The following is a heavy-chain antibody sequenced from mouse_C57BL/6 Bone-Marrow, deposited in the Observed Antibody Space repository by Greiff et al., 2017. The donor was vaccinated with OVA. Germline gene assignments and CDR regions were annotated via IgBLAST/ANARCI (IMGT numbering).Heavy chain of an antibody. Sequence: QVQLQQPGAELVMPGASVKLSCKASGYTFTSYWMPWVKQRPGQGLEWIGEIDPSDSYTNYNQKFKGKSTLTVDKSSSTAYMQLSSLTSEDSAVYYCARWLPYTIDYWGQGTSVTVSS. CDR3: ARWLPYTIDY. V-gene: IGHV1-69*01. CDR2: IDPSDSYT. J-gene: IGHJ4*01. CDR1: GYTFTSYW. D-gene: IGHD2-2*01.